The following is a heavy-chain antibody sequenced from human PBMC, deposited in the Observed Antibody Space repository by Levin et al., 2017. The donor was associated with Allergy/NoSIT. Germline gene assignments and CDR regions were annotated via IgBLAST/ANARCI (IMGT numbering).Heavy chain of an antibody. CDR2: INPNTGGT. CDR3: AREGGGTYSGSGSYYRYDY. D-gene: IGHD3-10*01. J-gene: IGHJ4*02. Sequence: ASVKVSCKASGYTFTGYYMHWVRQAPGQGLEWMAYINPNTGGTNCAQKFQGRVTMTRDTSISTAYMELSRLRSDDTAVYYCAREGGGTYSGSGSYYRYDYWGQGTLVTVSS. V-gene: IGHV1-2*02. CDR1: GYTFTGYY.